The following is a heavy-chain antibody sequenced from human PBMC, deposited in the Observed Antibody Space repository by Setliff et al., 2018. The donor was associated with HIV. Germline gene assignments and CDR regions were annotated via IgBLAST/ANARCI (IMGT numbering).Heavy chain of an antibody. Sequence: PGGSLRLSCAASGFTFSGFSMNWVRQAPGKGLEWVSYISTSSYTKNYADSVKGRFTISRDNAKNSLYLQMNNLRVEDTALYYCARGGDLDVWGKGTTVTVSS. CDR1: GFTFSGFS. CDR3: ARGGDLDV. CDR2: ISTSSYTK. J-gene: IGHJ6*04. D-gene: IGHD3-16*01. V-gene: IGHV3-48*01.